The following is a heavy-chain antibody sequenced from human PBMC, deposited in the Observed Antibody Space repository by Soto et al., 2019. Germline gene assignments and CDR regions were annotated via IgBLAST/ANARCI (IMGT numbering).Heavy chain of an antibody. J-gene: IGHJ4*02. CDR2: ISGSGGST. Sequence: EVQLLESGGGLVQPGGSLRLSCAASGFTFSSYAMSWVRQAPGKGLEWVSAISGSGGSTYYADSVKGRFTISRDNSKNTLYLQMNSLRAEDTAVYYCAKEKGGYYGSGSLFDYCGQGTLVTVSS. CDR3: AKEKGGYYGSGSLFDY. CDR1: GFTFSSYA. D-gene: IGHD3-10*01. V-gene: IGHV3-23*01.